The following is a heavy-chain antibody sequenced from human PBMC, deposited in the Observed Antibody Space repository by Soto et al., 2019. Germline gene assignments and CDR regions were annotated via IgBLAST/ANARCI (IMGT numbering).Heavy chain of an antibody. V-gene: IGHV3-30-3*01. CDR2: ISYDGSNK. CDR1: GFTFSSYA. CDR3: ASIGAVAARRGNWFDP. J-gene: IGHJ5*02. D-gene: IGHD6-6*01. Sequence: PWGSLRLSCAASGFTFSSYAIHFFGQSPFKGLEWVAVISYDGSNKYYADSVKGRFTISRDNSKNTLYLQMNSLRAEDTAVYYCASIGAVAARRGNWFDPWGQGTLVTVSS.